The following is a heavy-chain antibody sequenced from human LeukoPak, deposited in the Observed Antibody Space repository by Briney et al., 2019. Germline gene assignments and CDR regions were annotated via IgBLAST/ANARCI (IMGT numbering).Heavy chain of an antibody. CDR2: INHSGST. CDR3: ARLPKPNTNGWSSNAFDI. D-gene: IGHD6-19*01. V-gene: IGHV4-34*01. CDR1: GVSFSGYY. J-gene: IGHJ3*02. Sequence: SETLSLTCAVYGVSFSGYYWSWLRQPPGKGLEWIGEINHSGSTNYNPSLKSRVTISVDTSKNQFSLKLSSVTAADTAVYYCARLPKPNTNGWSSNAFDIWGQGTMVTVSS.